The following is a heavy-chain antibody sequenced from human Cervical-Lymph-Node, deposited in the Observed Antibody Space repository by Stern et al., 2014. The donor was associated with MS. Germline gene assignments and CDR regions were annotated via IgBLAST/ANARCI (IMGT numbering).Heavy chain of an antibody. D-gene: IGHD2-21*01. CDR2: INPSTGSS. CDR3: ARDVARKYYFDF. J-gene: IGHJ4*02. V-gene: IGHV1-46*01. Sequence: QLGQSGPEVKKPGASLRVSCKASGYTFTSHYMHWVRQAPGQGLEWMGLINPSTGSSTYAQRFQGRVALTRDTSSTTVYLELSSLTSDDTALYFCARDVARKYYFDFWGQGTLITVSS. CDR1: GYTFTSHY.